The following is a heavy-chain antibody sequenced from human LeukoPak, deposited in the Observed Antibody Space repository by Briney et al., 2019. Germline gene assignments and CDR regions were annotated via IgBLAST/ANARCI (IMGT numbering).Heavy chain of an antibody. CDR2: ISGGGGTT. J-gene: IGHJ4*02. D-gene: IGHD4-11*01. CDR3: AGLQYYFDY. Sequence: PGGSLRLSCAASGFTFTTYAMSWVRQAPGKGLEWVSAISGGGGTTYYADSVKGRFSISRDNSKNTLYLQMNSLRAGDTAVYYCAGLQYYFDYWGQGTLVTVSS. V-gene: IGHV3-23*01. CDR1: GFTFTTYA.